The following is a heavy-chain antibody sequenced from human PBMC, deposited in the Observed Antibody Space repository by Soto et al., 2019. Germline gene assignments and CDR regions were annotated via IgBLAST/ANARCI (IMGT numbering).Heavy chain of an antibody. D-gene: IGHD3-10*01. V-gene: IGHV4-4*07. CDR2: IDTSGTT. J-gene: IGHJ6*02. Sequence: SETLSLTCTVSGGSISSYYVSWIRQSAGKGLEWIGRIDTSGTTNYNPSLKSRVTMSVDASKNHFSLNLSSVTTADTAVYYCARGPRGYVYYHGMDVWGQGTTVTVSS. CDR3: ARGPRGYVYYHGMDV. CDR1: GGSISSYY.